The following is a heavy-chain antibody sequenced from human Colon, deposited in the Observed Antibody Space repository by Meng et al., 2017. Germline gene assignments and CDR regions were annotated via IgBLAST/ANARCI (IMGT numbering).Heavy chain of an antibody. CDR2: ASGSGGST. V-gene: IGHV3-23*01. D-gene: IGHD3-16*02. Sequence: GGSLRLSCAASGFTFRGYGMSWVRQAPGKGLEWVSAASGSGGSTYYADSVKGRFTISRDNSKNTLYLQMNSLRAEDTAVYYCAKLLGVSVVIQVDCWGQGTLVTVSS. CDR3: AKLLGVSVVIQVDC. CDR1: GFTFRGYG. J-gene: IGHJ4*02.